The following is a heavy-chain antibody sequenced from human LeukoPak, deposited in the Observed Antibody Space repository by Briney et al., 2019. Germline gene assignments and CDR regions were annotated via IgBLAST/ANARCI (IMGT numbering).Heavy chain of an antibody. V-gene: IGHV4-59*01. D-gene: IGHD3-16*01. Sequence: SETLSLTCNVSGGSISSYYWSWIRQPPGKRLEWIGYIYYSGSTNYNPSLKSRVTISVDTSKNQFSLKLSSVTAAGTAVYYCARAAWGGTYFDYWGQGTLVTVSS. CDR1: GGSISSYY. CDR3: ARAAWGGTYFDY. J-gene: IGHJ4*02. CDR2: IYYSGST.